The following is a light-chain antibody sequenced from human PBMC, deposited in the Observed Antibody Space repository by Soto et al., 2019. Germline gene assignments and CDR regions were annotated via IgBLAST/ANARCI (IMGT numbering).Light chain of an antibody. V-gene: IGKV3-11*01. CDR1: QSISSY. J-gene: IGKJ4*01. Sequence: EIVLTQSPATLSLSPGERATLSCRASQSISSYLAWYQQKPGQAPRLLIYDASNRATGIPARFSGSGSGTDFTLTIRSIEPEDCAVHYCQQRSNWLTFSGGTKVEIK. CDR2: DAS. CDR3: QQRSNWLT.